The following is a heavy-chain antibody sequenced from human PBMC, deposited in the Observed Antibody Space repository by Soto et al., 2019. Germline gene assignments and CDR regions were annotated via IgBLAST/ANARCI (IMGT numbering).Heavy chain of an antibody. CDR2: IYSGGST. D-gene: IGHD1-1*01. V-gene: IGHV3-53*01. J-gene: IGHJ6*02. CDR3: ASCTAGRIFYYYYGMDV. Sequence: TGGSLRLSCAASGFTVSSNYMSWVRQAPGKGLEWVSVIYSGGSTYYADSVKGRFTISRDNSKNTLYLQMNSLRAEDTAVYYCASCTAGRIFYYYYGMDVWGQGTTVTVSS. CDR1: GFTVSSNY.